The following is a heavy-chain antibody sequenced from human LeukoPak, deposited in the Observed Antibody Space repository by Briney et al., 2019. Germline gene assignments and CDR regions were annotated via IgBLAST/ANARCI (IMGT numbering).Heavy chain of an antibody. J-gene: IGHJ4*02. Sequence: PGGSLRLSCAASGFSFSGYSMNWVRQAPGKGLDWVSYISSGSRTIFYADSVKGRFTISRDNAKNSLYLQMNSLRAEDTAMYYCAREGGIVVVPAAFDYWGQGTLVTVSS. D-gene: IGHD2-2*01. CDR3: AREGGIVVVPAAFDY. CDR1: GFSFSGYS. CDR2: ISSGSRTI. V-gene: IGHV3-48*04.